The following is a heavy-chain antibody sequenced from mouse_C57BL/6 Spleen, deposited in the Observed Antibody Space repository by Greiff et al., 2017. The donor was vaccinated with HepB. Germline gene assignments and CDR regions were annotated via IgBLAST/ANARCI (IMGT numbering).Heavy chain of an antibody. CDR2: IHPNSGST. CDR1: GYTFTSYW. CDR3: ARGGEIPGWFAY. V-gene: IGHV1-64*01. D-gene: IGHD5-1-1*01. Sequence: VQLQQPGAELVKPGASVKLSCKASGYTFTSYWMHWVKQRPGQGLEWIGMIHPNSGSTNYNEKFKSKATLTVDKSSSTAYMQLSSLTSEDSAVYYCARGGEIPGWFAYWGQGTLVTVSA. J-gene: IGHJ3*01.